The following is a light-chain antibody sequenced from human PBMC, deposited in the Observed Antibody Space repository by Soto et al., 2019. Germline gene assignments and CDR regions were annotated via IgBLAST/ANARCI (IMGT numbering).Light chain of an antibody. J-gene: IGKJ5*01. CDR3: QQYNSYL. CDR1: QSINTW. V-gene: IGKV1-5*01. CDR2: DAS. Sequence: DIQMTQSPSTLSASVGDRVTITCRASQSINTWLAWYQQKPGKAPKLLIYDASNLESGVPSRFSGSGSGTEFILTISSLQPDDSATYYCQQYNSYLFGQGTRLEIK.